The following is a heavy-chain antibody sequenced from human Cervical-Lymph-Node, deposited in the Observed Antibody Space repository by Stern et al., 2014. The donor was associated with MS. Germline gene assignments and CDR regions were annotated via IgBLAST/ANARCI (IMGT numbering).Heavy chain of an antibody. CDR2: LYSGIST. CDR1: GSTVNSNY. V-gene: IGHV3-66*01. D-gene: IGHD5-24*01. Sequence: EVQLVESGGTLVKPGGTLRLSCAVSGSTVNSNYMTGGRQAPGKGLEWVSILYSGISTYYAEYVWGRFSFSIDNSKNALFLHMNNLRVEDTAMYYCTGEMAARRLDPWGQGTLVIVSA. CDR3: TGEMAARRLDP. J-gene: IGHJ5*02.